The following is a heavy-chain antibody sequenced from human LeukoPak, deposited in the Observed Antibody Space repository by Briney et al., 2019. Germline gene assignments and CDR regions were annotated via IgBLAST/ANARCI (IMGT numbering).Heavy chain of an antibody. D-gene: IGHD5-24*01. CDR1: GLTFGDYA. V-gene: IGHV3-49*03. J-gene: IGHJ5*01. CDR2: IRSKAYGGTT. CDR3: SRGRRSPDS. Sequence: TGGSLRLSCTASGLTFGDYAMSWFRQCPGKGLWWVCCIRSKAYGGTTEYAASLKGRITISRDDSKTIAYLQMSSLKTEDTAVYYCSRGRRSPDSWGQGTLVTVSS.